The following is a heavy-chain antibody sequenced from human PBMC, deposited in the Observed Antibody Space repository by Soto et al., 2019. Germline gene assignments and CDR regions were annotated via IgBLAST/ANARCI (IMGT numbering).Heavy chain of an antibody. Sequence: SETLSVTWTVSGGSFRGYYWSWIRQPPWKGREWIGEIYYSGSANYNPSLKSRVTVSVDTSKNQFSLKPSSVTAADPAIYYSARKVESTVPAAIYYYMDVWRKGTTIT. J-gene: IGHJ6*03. V-gene: IGHV4-34*01. D-gene: IGHD2-2*01. CDR1: GGSFRGYY. CDR2: IYYSGSA. CDR3: ARKVESTVPAAIYYYMDV.